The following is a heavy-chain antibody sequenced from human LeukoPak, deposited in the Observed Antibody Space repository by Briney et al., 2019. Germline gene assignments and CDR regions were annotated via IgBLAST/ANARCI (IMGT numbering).Heavy chain of an antibody. V-gene: IGHV3-23*01. J-gene: IGHJ4*02. D-gene: IGHD5-12*01. CDR3: AKVVSGYHFDY. CDR1: GFPFTNYW. CDR2: ISGSGGNT. Sequence: GGSLRLSCAVSGFPFTNYWMSWVRRAPGKGPEWVSGISGSGGNTYYADSVKGRFTISRDNSQNTLYLQMNTLRAEDTAVYYCAKVVSGYHFDYWGQGTLATVSS.